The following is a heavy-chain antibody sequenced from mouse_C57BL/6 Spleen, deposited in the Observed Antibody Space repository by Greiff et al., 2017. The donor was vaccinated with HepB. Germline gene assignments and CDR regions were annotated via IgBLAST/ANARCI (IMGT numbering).Heavy chain of an antibody. Sequence: VQLQQSGAELARPGASVKMSCKASGYTFTSYTMHWVKQRPGQGLEWIGYINPSSGYTKYNQKFKDKATLTADKSSSTAYMQLSSLTSEDSAVYYCAVYSNGFAYWGQGTLVTVSA. CDR2: INPSSGYT. D-gene: IGHD2-5*01. CDR3: AVYSNGFAY. CDR1: GYTFTSYT. J-gene: IGHJ3*01. V-gene: IGHV1-4*01.